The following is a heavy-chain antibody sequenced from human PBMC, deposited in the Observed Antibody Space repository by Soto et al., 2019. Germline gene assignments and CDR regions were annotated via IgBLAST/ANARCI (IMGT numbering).Heavy chain of an antibody. CDR3: ARYGDYPDY. Sequence: SETLSVTWTVSGGSISSYYWSWIRQPPGKGLEWIGYIYYSGSTNYNPSLKSRVTISVDTSKNQFSLKLSSVTAADTAVYYCARYGDYPDYWGQGTLVTVSS. J-gene: IGHJ4*02. D-gene: IGHD4-17*01. CDR2: IYYSGST. CDR1: GGSISSYY. V-gene: IGHV4-59*08.